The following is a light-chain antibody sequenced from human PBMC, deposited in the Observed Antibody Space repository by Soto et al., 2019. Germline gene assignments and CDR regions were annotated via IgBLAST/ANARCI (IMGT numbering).Light chain of an antibody. CDR3: GTWDSSLGAYV. CDR1: SANIGNNY. Sequence: QAVVTQPPSVSAAPGQKVTISCSGSSANIGNNYVSWYQQLPETAPRHLIYDNNKRPSGIPDRFSGSKSGTSATLDITGLQTGDEADYYCGTWDSSLGAYVFGAGTKLTVL. V-gene: IGLV1-51*01. J-gene: IGLJ1*01. CDR2: DNN.